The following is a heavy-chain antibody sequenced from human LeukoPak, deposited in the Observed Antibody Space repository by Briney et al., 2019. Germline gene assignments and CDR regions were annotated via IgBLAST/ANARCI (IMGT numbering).Heavy chain of an antibody. J-gene: IGHJ5*02. CDR3: ARQYSSSWYQWFDP. Sequence: SETLSLTCTVSGGSISSYYWSWIRQPPGKGLEWIGYIYYSGSTNYNPSLKSRVTISVGTSKNQFSLKLSSVTAADTAVYYCARQYSSSWYQWFDPWGQGTLVTVSS. V-gene: IGHV4-59*01. CDR2: IYYSGST. D-gene: IGHD6-13*01. CDR1: GGSISSYY.